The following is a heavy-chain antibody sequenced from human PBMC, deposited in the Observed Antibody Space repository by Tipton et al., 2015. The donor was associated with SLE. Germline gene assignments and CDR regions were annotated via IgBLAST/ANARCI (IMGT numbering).Heavy chain of an antibody. CDR3: ARDRGASSGGWFVGAIGY. J-gene: IGHJ4*02. Sequence: QSGPEVKKPGASVKVSRKASGYTFTSYGISWVRQAPGQGLEWMGWISAYNGNTNYAQKLQGRVTMTTDTSTSTAYMELRNLRSDDTAMYYCARDRGASSGGWFVGAIGYWGQGTLVTVSS. D-gene: IGHD2-15*01. CDR2: ISAYNGNT. V-gene: IGHV1-18*01. CDR1: GYTFTSYG.